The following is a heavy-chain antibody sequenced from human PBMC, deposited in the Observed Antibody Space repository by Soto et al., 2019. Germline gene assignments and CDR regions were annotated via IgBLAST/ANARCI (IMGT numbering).Heavy chain of an antibody. Sequence: TLSLTCAVSGYSISIGYYWGWLRQPPGKGLEWIATIYHSGSIFHNPSLKSRVTISVDTSKNQFSLKLRSVTAADTAVYYCAVGYCGSASCSREYFQHWGQGTLVTV. J-gene: IGHJ1*01. D-gene: IGHD2-2*01. CDR2: IYHSGSI. CDR3: AVGYCGSASCSREYFQH. V-gene: IGHV4-38-2*01. CDR1: GYSISIGYY.